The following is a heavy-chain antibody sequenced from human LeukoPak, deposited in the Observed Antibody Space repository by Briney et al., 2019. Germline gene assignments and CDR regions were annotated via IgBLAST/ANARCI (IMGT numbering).Heavy chain of an antibody. CDR3: ARNEDY. D-gene: IGHD1-1*01. CDR2: IDDGHGNT. V-gene: IGHV1-3*01. Sequence: GGSPRLSCAASGFTFSSYGMHWVRQAPGQGLEWMGWIDDGHGNTKYSEKFQGRVSITRDTSASTVYMELNSLRSEDTAVYYCARNEDYWGQGTLVTVSS. J-gene: IGHJ4*02. CDR1: GFTFSSYG.